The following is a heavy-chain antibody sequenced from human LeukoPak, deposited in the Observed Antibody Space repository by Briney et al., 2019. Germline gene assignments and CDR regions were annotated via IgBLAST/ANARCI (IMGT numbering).Heavy chain of an antibody. D-gene: IGHD3-9*01. CDR3: ARDRTAYDILTAADY. V-gene: IGHV1-2*02. CDR2: INPNSGDT. Sequence: ASVKVSCKASGYTFTGYYIHWVRQAPGQGLQWMGWINPNSGDTHYAQNFQGRVTMTRDTSISTAYLDLSRLRSDDTAVYYCARDRTAYDILTAADYWGQRTLVSVSS. CDR1: GYTFTGYY. J-gene: IGHJ4*02.